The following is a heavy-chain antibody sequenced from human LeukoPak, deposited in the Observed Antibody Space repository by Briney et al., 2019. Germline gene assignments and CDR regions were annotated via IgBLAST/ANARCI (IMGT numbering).Heavy chain of an antibody. D-gene: IGHD2-2*02. V-gene: IGHV1-69*01. CDR3: ARAPEYQLLYDY. CDR2: IIPIFGTA. CDR1: GGTFSSYA. Sequence: SVKVSCKASGGTFSSYAISWVRQAPGQGLEWMGGIIPIFGTANYAQKFQGRVTITADESTSTAYMGLSSLRSEDTAVYYCARAPEYQLLYDYWGQGTLVTVSS. J-gene: IGHJ4*02.